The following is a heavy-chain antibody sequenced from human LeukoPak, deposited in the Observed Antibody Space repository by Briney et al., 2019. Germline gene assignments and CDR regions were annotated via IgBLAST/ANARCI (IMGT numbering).Heavy chain of an antibody. CDR1: GFTFSSYA. V-gene: IGHV3-23*01. J-gene: IGHJ4*02. D-gene: IGHD3-22*01. CDR3: AKDSGDSSGYFSFDY. Sequence: GGSLRLSCAASGFTFSSYAMSWVRQAPGKGLEWVSAISGSGGSTYYADSVKGRFTISRDNSKNTLYLQMNSLRAEDTAVYYCAKDSGDSSGYFSFDYWGQGTLVTVSS. CDR2: ISGSGGST.